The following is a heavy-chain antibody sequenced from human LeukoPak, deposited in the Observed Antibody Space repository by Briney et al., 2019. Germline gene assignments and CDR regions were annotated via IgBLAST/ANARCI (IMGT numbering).Heavy chain of an antibody. CDR1: GYTFTGYY. Sequence: GSVKVSCKASGYTFTGYYMHWVRQAPGQGLEWMGWINPNSGGTNYAQKFQGRVTMTRDTSISTAYMELSRLRSDDTAVYYCAAMVRGVMEDAFDIWGQGTMVTVSS. V-gene: IGHV1-2*02. D-gene: IGHD3-10*01. CDR2: INPNSGGT. J-gene: IGHJ3*02. CDR3: AAMVRGVMEDAFDI.